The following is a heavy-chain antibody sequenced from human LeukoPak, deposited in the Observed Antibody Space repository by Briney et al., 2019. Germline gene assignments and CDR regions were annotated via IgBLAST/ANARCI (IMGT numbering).Heavy chain of an antibody. D-gene: IGHD1-26*01. CDR2: ISGSGGST. CDR1: GFTFSSYA. J-gene: IGHJ4*02. V-gene: IGHV3-23*01. CDR3: AKGLGGELTLDY. Sequence: GGSLRLSCAASGFTFSSYAMSWARQAPGKGLEWVSAISGSGGSTYYADSVKGRFTISRDNSKNTLYLQMNSLRAEDTAVYYCAKGLGGELTLDYWGQGTLVTVSS.